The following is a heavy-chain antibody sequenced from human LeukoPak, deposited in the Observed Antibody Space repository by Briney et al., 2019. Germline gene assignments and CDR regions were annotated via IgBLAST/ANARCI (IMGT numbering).Heavy chain of an antibody. J-gene: IGHJ4*02. CDR1: GFTVSSNY. Sequence: GGSLRLSCAASGFTVSSNYMNWVRQAPGKGLEWVSVIYSGGDTYYADSVKDRFTISIDNSKNTLYLQMNSLRAEDTAVYYCTSLRSKTPVQVYWGQGTLVTVSS. D-gene: IGHD2-15*01. CDR2: IYSGGDT. CDR3: TSLRSKTPVQVY. V-gene: IGHV3-66*01.